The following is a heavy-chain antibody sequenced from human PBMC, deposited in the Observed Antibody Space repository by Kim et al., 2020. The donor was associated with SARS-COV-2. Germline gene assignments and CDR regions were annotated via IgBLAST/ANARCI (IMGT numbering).Heavy chain of an antibody. Sequence: GGSLRLSCAASGFTFSSYAMSWVRQAPGKGLEWVSAISGSGGSTYYADSVKGRFTISRDNSKNTLYLQMNSLRAEDTAVYYCAKDSGWFRSGYNDYWGQGTLVTVSS. CDR2: ISGSGGST. V-gene: IGHV3-23*01. CDR1: GFTFSSYA. J-gene: IGHJ4*02. CDR3: AKDSGWFRSGYNDY. D-gene: IGHD3-22*01.